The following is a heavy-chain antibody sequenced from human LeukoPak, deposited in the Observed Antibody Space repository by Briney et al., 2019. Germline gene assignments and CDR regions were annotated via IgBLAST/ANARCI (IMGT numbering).Heavy chain of an antibody. D-gene: IGHD3-9*01. J-gene: IGHJ6*02. V-gene: IGHV4-39*07. CDR3: ARIRGGYDILTGSAYYYYGMDV. Sequence: SETLSLTCTVSGGSISSSSYYWGWIRQPPGKGLEWIGSIYYSGSTYYNPSLKSRVTISVDTSKNQFSLKLSSVTAADTAVYYCARIRGGYDILTGSAYYYYGMDVWGQGTTVTVSS. CDR2: IYYSGST. CDR1: GGSISSSSYY.